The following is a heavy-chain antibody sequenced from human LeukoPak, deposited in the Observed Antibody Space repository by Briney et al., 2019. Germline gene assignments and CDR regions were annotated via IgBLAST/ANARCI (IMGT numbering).Heavy chain of an antibody. V-gene: IGHV4-34*01. CDR1: GGSFSGYY. Sequence: SETLSLTCAVYGGSFSGYYWSWIRQPPGKGLEWIGEINHSGSTNYNPSLKSRVTISVDTSKNQFSLKLSSVTAADTAVYYCASAVNYYGSGSYYERYYYGMDVWGQGTTVTVSS. CDR2: INHSGST. CDR3: ASAVNYYGSGSYYERYYYGMDV. D-gene: IGHD3-10*01. J-gene: IGHJ6*02.